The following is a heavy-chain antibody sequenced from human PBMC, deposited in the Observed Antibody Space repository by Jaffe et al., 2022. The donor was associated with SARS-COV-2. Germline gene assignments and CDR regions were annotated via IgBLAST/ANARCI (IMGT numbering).Heavy chain of an antibody. J-gene: IGHJ6*02. CDR1: GFTFRSYG. D-gene: IGHD6-19*01. CDR3: ARVGSSGWSVKYYGMDV. Sequence: QVQLVESGGGVVQPGRSVRLSCAASGFTFRSYGMHWVRQAPGKGLEWVAVIWYDGSNKNYAESVKGRFSISRDNSKNTLYLEMNSLRVEDTAVYYCARVGSSGWSVKYYGMDVWGQGTTVTVSS. CDR2: IWYDGSNK. V-gene: IGHV3-33*01.